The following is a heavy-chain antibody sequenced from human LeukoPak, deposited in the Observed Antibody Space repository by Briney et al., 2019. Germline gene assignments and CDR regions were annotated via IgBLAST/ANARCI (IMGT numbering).Heavy chain of an antibody. Sequence: GRSLRLSCAASGFTFDDYAMHWVRQAPGKGLEWVSGISWNSGSIGYADSVKGRSTISRDNAKNSLYLQMNSLRAEDTALYYCVKGTILRSPHLDYWGQGTLVTVSS. CDR1: GFTFDDYA. V-gene: IGHV3-9*01. CDR2: ISWNSGSI. D-gene: IGHD3-10*01. CDR3: VKGTILRSPHLDY. J-gene: IGHJ4*02.